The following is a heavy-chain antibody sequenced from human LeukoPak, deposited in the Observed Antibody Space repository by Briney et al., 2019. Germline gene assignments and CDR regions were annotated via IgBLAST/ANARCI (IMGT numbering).Heavy chain of an antibody. CDR3: ARSSGTGTFSY. V-gene: IGHV4-39*02. D-gene: IGHD6-25*01. Sequence: SETLSLTCTVSGDSLSRSTYYWAWIRQPPGKGLEWIGSVYYGRSPYFNPSLESRATIPVDTSKNHFSLKMSSVTAADTAVYYCARSSGTGTFSYWGQGTLVTVSS. CDR1: GDSLSRSTYY. CDR2: VYYGRSP. J-gene: IGHJ4*02.